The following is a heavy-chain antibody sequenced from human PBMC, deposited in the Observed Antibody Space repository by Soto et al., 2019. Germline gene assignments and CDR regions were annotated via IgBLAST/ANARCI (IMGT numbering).Heavy chain of an antibody. CDR2: ISGSGGRT. CDR3: AKGGYYSLFDI. V-gene: IGHV3-23*01. Sequence: GGSLRLSCVASGFPFSSYAMSWVRQTPGKGLEWVSGISGSGGRTYYADSVKGRFTISRDNSNNTLSLQIHSLRVEDTAVYFCAKGGYYSLFDIWGQGTMVTVSS. J-gene: IGHJ3*02. D-gene: IGHD3-16*01. CDR1: GFPFSSYA.